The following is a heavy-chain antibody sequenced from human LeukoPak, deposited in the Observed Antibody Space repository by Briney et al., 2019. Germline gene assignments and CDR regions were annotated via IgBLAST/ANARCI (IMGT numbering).Heavy chain of an antibody. Sequence: SETLSLTCTVSGGSISRYYWSWIRQPPGKGLEWIGYIYTSGSTNYNPSLKSRVTISVETTKKQFSLKLSSVTAADTTLYYCPRRQGVAGISGRYYYYYMDVWGKGTTVTVSS. V-gene: IGHV4-4*09. J-gene: IGHJ6*03. CDR2: IYTSGST. D-gene: IGHD6-19*01. CDR3: PRRQGVAGISGRYYYYYMDV. CDR1: GGSISRYY.